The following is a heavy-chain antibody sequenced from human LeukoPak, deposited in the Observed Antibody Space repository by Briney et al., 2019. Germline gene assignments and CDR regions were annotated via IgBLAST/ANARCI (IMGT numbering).Heavy chain of an antibody. D-gene: IGHD2-21*02. CDR1: GFTFSGST. Sequence: TGGSLRLSCAASGFTFSGSTVHWVRQASGKGLDWVGHIRTKANNYATAYAASVKGRFTISRDDSKNTAYLQMNSLKIEDTAVYYCSGHEALPGDYCGQGTLVTVSS. CDR2: IRTKANNYAT. V-gene: IGHV3-73*01. J-gene: IGHJ4*02. CDR3: SGHEALPGDY.